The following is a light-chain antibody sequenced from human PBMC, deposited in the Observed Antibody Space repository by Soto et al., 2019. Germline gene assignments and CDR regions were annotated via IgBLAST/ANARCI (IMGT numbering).Light chain of an antibody. V-gene: IGKV3-15*01. J-gene: IGKJ4*01. CDR2: GAS. Sequence: EVVMTQSPATLSVSPGEGATLSCRASQSVRSNLAWYQKKPGQSHRLLIYGASTRATAVPARFSGSGSGTEFTLNISSLQCEDFAVYYCQQYDNWPLTFGGVTQVEIK. CDR1: QSVRSN. CDR3: QQYDNWPLT.